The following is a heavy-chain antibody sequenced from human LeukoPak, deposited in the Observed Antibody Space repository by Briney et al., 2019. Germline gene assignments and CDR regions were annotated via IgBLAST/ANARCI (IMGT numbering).Heavy chain of an antibody. CDR2: INHSGST. CDR1: GGSFSGYY. CDR3: AISAAGYFDY. D-gene: IGHD6-13*01. V-gene: IGHV4-34*01. Sequence: NPSETLSLTCAVYGGSFSGYYWSWIRQPPGKGLEWIGEINHSGSTNYNPSLKSRVTISVGTSKNQFSLKLSSVTAADTAVYYCAISAAGYFDYWGQGTLVTVSS. J-gene: IGHJ4*02.